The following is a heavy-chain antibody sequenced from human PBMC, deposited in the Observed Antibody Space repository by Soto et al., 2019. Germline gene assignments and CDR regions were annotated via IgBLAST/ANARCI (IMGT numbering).Heavy chain of an antibody. D-gene: IGHD3-10*01. CDR2: IYHSGAT. J-gene: IGHJ4*02. Sequence: QVRLQESGPGLVNASQTLSLTCSVSGGSISSGDYYWTWIRQPPGKGLEWIGYIYHSGATYYNPSLRSRLGISLAMPKNQFSLSLTSITAADTAVYFCARGRPDGSGNRNFDYWGQGTLVSVSP. V-gene: IGHV4-30-4*01. CDR3: ARGRPDGSGNRNFDY. CDR1: GGSISSGDYY.